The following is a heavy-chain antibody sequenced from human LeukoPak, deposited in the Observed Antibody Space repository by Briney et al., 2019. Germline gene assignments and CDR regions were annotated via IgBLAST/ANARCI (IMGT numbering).Heavy chain of an antibody. CDR2: INPNSGGT. CDR3: ARDQRGEIDP. J-gene: IGHJ5*02. V-gene: IGHV1-2*02. CDR1: GYTFTGYY. D-gene: IGHD3-16*01. Sequence: ASVKVSCKASGYTFTGYYMHWVRQAPGQGLEWMGWINPNSGGTNYAQKFQGRVTMTEDTSTDTAYMELSSLRSEDTAVYYCARDQRGEIDPWGQGTLVTVSS.